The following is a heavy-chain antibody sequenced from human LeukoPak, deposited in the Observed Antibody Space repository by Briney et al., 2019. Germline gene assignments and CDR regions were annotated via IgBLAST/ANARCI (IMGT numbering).Heavy chain of an antibody. D-gene: IGHD3-10*01. V-gene: IGHV3-30*04. CDR1: GFTFSSYA. CDR2: ISYDGSNK. CDR3: ARSRLYYYGSGLEFDP. Sequence: PGRSLRLSCAASGFTFSSYAMHWVRQAPGKGLEWVAVISYDGSNKYYADSVKGRFTISRDNSKNTLYLQMNSLRAEDTAVYYCARSRLYYYGSGLEFDPWGQGTLVTVSS. J-gene: IGHJ5*02.